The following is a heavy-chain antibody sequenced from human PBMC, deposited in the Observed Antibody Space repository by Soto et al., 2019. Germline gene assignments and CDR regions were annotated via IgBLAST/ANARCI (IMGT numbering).Heavy chain of an antibody. CDR2: IGAGGDT. V-gene: IGHV3-13*01. J-gene: IGHJ3*02. CDR1: GFTFSGSD. D-gene: IGHD1-1*01. CDR3: VRETGFTTTSDAFNI. Sequence: GGSLRLSCAASGFTFSGSDMNWVRHTRGKGLEWVSGIGAGGDTYYADSVRGRFTISREDAKGSLYLQMNSLRVEDTAVYYCVRETGFTTTSDAFNIWGQGTMVTVSS.